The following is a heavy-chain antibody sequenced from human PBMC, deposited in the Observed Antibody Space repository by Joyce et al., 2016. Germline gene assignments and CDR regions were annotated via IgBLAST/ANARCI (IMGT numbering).Heavy chain of an antibody. CDR1: GSTFSSSS. CDR2: ISGTSYYI. D-gene: IGHD3-16*01. CDR3: ARGGISYYYAMDV. Sequence: QLVESGGGVVKPGGSLRLSCEASGSTFSSSSMSWFRQAAGKGLEWVAAISGTSYYIFHAETVRGRLTVSRDNAKKTLYLQMNSLRAEDSAVFYCARGGISYYYAMDVWGQGTTVTVSS. V-gene: IGHV3-21*01. J-gene: IGHJ6*02.